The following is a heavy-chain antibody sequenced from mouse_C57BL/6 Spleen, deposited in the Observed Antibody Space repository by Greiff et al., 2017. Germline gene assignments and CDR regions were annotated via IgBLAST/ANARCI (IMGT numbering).Heavy chain of an antibody. D-gene: IGHD2-3*01. CDR3: ARSAYDYLDY. J-gene: IGHJ2*01. Sequence: QVQLQQSGPELVKPGASVKISCKASGYAFSSSWMNWVKQRPGKGLEWIGRIYPGDGDTNYNGKFKGKATLTADKSSSTAYMQLSSLTSEDSAVYFCARSAYDYLDYWGQGTTLTVSS. V-gene: IGHV1-82*01. CDR2: IYPGDGDT. CDR1: GYAFSSSW.